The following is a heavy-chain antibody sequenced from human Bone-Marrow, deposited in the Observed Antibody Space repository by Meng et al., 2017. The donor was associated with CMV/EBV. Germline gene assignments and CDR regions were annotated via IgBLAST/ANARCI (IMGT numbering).Heavy chain of an antibody. CDR1: GGSISSGDYF. D-gene: IGHD2-21*01. CDR3: AREVNLPRDSDAFDL. J-gene: IGHJ3*01. Sequence: SETLSLTCTVSGGSISSGDYFWSWVRQPLGKGLEWIAYMYSSGNAYYNPSLKSRVTISRDTSENQFSLTVTSVTAADTAVYYCAREVNLPRDSDAFDLWGQGTMVAVSS. CDR2: MYSSGNA. V-gene: IGHV4-30-4*01.